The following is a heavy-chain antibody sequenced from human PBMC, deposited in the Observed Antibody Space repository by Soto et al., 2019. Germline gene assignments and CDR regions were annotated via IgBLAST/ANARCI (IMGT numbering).Heavy chain of an antibody. Sequence: SETLSLTCTVSGGSTNSRSDYWGWIRQPPGRGLEWIGSVYYSGSTHDNPSLQSRVSISVDTSRNQFSLNLISVTAADTAVYFCARQPRGPGYGERGLYFDHWGQGTLVTVSS. CDR3: ARQPRGPGYGERGLYFDH. V-gene: IGHV4-39*01. CDR1: GGSTNSRSDY. CDR2: VYYSGST. J-gene: IGHJ4*02. D-gene: IGHD3-16*01.